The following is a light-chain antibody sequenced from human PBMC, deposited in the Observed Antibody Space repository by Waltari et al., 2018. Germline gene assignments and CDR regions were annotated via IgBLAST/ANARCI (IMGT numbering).Light chain of an antibody. Sequence: SQITQSPSTLPASVGDRVTITCRASQYVKNNLAWFQQKPGKAPKVLIHNASRLESGVPSRFSGSGFGTDFTLSISSLQPDDFATYYCQEDDSLPITFGGGTKVEIK. CDR2: NAS. CDR1: QYVKNN. V-gene: IGKV1-5*03. CDR3: QEDDSLPIT. J-gene: IGKJ4*01.